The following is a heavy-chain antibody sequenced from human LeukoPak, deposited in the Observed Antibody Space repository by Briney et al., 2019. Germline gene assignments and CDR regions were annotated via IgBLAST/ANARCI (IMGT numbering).Heavy chain of an antibody. V-gene: IGHV4-38-2*02. Sequence: PSETLSLTCTVSGYSISTSYYWGWIRQPPGKGLEWIGSIYHSGNTYYNPSLKSRVTISVDTSKNQFSLKLSSVTAADTAVYYCASHIAVAGKKYAEYFQHWGQGTLVTVSS. J-gene: IGHJ1*01. CDR3: ASHIAVAGKKYAEYFQH. CDR1: GYSISTSYY. D-gene: IGHD6-19*01. CDR2: IYHSGNT.